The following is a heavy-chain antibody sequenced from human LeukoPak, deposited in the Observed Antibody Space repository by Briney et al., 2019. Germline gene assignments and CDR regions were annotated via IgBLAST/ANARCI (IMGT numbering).Heavy chain of an antibody. D-gene: IGHD3-22*01. CDR3: ARTHYYDSSGYYCVPYYFDH. J-gene: IGHJ4*02. CDR1: GGSISSGGYS. CDR2: IYHSGST. V-gene: IGHV4-30-2*01. Sequence: SQTLSLTCAVSGGSISSGGYSWSWIRQPPGKGLEWIGYIYHSGSTYYNPSLKSRVTISVDRSKNQFSLKLSSVTAADTAVYYCARTHYYDSSGYYCVPYYFDHWGQGTLVTVSS.